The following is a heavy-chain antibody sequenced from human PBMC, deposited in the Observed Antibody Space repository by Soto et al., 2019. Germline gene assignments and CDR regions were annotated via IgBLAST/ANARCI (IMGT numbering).Heavy chain of an antibody. J-gene: IGHJ2*01. CDR2: VSHSGST. Sequence: QLQLQESGSGLVNPSQTLSLTCAVSGGSISGGGFSWNWIRQPPGKGLEWVGYVSHSGSTFYNPSLESRVTISVDTSKNQFSLTLTSVTAADTAVYYCASGVYDSSRYYSTVTYWYFDLWGRGTLVTVSS. CDR3: ASGVYDSSRYYSTVTYWYFDL. CDR1: GGSISGGGFS. D-gene: IGHD3-22*01. V-gene: IGHV4-30-2*01.